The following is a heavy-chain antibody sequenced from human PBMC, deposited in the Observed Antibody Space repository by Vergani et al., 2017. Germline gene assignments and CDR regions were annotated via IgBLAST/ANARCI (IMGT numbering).Heavy chain of an antibody. CDR3: ARGASYFDSGGYADT. D-gene: IGHD3-22*01. V-gene: IGHV1-69*13. CDR2: MIPTFDSK. Sequence: QVQLLQSGAAVRKPGSSVTVSCKASGDTFSNYAITWVRQAPGQGLQWMGRMIPTFDSKNYAPRFQGRVTLTADASASTAYMGLTSLTSEYTAVYFCARGASYFDSGGYADTWGQGTLVTVS. J-gene: IGHJ5*02. CDR1: GDTFSNYA.